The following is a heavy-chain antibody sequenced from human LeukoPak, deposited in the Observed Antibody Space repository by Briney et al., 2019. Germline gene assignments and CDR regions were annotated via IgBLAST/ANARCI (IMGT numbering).Heavy chain of an antibody. CDR3: ARDEGTTGYDLLDY. CDR1: GFAFSTCS. CDR2: MSGSGASI. J-gene: IGHJ4*02. V-gene: IGHV3-23*01. D-gene: IGHD5-12*01. Sequence: GGSLRLSCAASGFAFSTCSMTWVRQAPGKGLEWVSSMSGSGASIYYADSVKGRFTASRDNSKNTLYLQMNSLRAEDTAVYYCARDEGTTGYDLLDYWGQGTLVAVSS.